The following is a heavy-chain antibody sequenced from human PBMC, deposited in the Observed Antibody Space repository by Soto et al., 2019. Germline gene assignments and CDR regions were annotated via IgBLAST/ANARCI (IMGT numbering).Heavy chain of an antibody. J-gene: IGHJ3*02. D-gene: IGHD6-19*01. CDR2: IDWDDDK. V-gene: IGHV2-70*01. Sequence: SGPRLVNPTQTLTLTCTFSGFSLSTSGMCVSWIRQPPGKALEWLALIDWDDDKYYSTSLKTRLTISKDTSKNQVVLTMTNMDPVDTATYYCARSEQWLGGGAFDIWGQGTMVTVSS. CDR3: ARSEQWLGGGAFDI. CDR1: GFSLSTSGMC.